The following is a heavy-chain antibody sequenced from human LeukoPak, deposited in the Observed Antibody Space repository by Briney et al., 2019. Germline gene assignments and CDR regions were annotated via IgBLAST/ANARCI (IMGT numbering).Heavy chain of an antibody. CDR3: AKIAAAFDY. D-gene: IGHD6-13*01. V-gene: IGHV3-30*18. Sequence: GGSLRLSCAASGLTFSSYGMHWVRQAPGKGLEWVAVISYDGSNKYYADSVKGRFTISRDNSKNTLYLQMNSLRAEDTAVYYCAKIAAAFDYWGQGTLVTVSS. J-gene: IGHJ4*02. CDR1: GLTFSSYG. CDR2: ISYDGSNK.